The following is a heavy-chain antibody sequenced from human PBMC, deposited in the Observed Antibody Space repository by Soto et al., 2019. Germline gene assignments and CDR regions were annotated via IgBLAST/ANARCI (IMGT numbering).Heavy chain of an antibody. CDR3: ASPEFHTIFGALDY. V-gene: IGHV3-33*01. CDR2: IWYDGSNK. Sequence: GGSLRLYCAASGFTFSSYSMHWVRQAPGKGLEWVAVIWYDGSNKYYADSVKGRFTISRDNSKNTLYLQMNSLRAEDTAVYYCASPEFHTIFGALDYWGQGTLVTVSS. CDR1: GFTFSSYS. J-gene: IGHJ4*02. D-gene: IGHD3-3*01.